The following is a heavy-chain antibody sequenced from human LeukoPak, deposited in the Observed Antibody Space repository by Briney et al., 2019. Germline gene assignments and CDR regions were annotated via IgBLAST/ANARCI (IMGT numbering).Heavy chain of an antibody. J-gene: IGHJ6*02. V-gene: IGHV3-23*01. CDR1: GFTFSSYA. CDR2: ISGSGGST. D-gene: IGHD6-13*01. CDR3: AKDLSSSWYVYYYCYGMDV. Sequence: GGSLRLSCAASGFTFSSYAMSWVRQAPGKGLEWVSAISGSGGSTYYADSVKGRFTISRDNSKNTLYLQMNSLRAEDTAVYYCAKDLSSSWYVYYYCYGMDVWGQGTTVTVSS.